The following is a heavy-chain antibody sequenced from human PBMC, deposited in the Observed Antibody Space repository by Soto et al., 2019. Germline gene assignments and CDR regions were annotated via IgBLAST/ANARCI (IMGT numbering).Heavy chain of an antibody. J-gene: IGHJ3*02. Sequence: QVQLVESGGGLVKPGGSLRLSCAASGLTFRDYYMVWVRQAPGKGLEWVSYINTRSTIVYYADSVKGRFTISRDNAKNSLYLQMNSLRADDTAVYYCVRCFLGVGDAFDIWGQGTTVTVSS. V-gene: IGHV3-11*01. CDR3: VRCFLGVGDAFDI. CDR1: GLTFRDYY. D-gene: IGHD1-26*01. CDR2: INTRSTIV.